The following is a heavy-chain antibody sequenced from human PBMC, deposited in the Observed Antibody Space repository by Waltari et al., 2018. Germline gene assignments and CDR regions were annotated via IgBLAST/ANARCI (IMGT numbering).Heavy chain of an antibody. D-gene: IGHD3-22*01. Sequence: QVQLGPCGAEARKPGASVKVSCKASGYTFSNYGMAGGRQAPGQGLEWMGWVRGYDGDTKYAREFEGRLTVTTDTSTNTAHMELRSLRSDDTAVYYCARLYDASAYYNTYLDPWGQGALVTVSS. V-gene: IGHV1-18*01. CDR3: ARLYDASAYYNTYLDP. CDR2: VRGYDGDT. CDR1: GYTFSNYG. J-gene: IGHJ5*02.